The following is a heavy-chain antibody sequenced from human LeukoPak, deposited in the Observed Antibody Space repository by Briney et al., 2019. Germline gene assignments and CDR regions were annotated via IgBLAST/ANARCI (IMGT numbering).Heavy chain of an antibody. CDR2: INHSGST. D-gene: IGHD3-10*01. V-gene: IGHV4-34*01. Sequence: SVTLSLTCAVYGGSFSGYYWSWIRQPPGKGLEWIGEINHSGSTSYNPSLKSRVTISVDTSKNQFPLKLSSVTAADTAVYYCARGITSDYWGQGTLVTVSS. CDR3: ARGITSDY. CDR1: GGSFSGYY. J-gene: IGHJ4*02.